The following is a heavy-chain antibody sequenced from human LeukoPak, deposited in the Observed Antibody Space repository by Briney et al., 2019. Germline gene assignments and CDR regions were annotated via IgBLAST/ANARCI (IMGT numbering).Heavy chain of an antibody. CDR1: XGXLXXXY. Sequence: XSXTXXAXXGXLXXXYWSWIRLPPGRGLEWIGEVNEKRGSKNYNPSLKSRVTISVDTSKNQFSLKLSSVTAADTAVYYCARELSTSSTAFDMWGQGTMVTVSS. V-gene: IGHV4-34*01. CDR2: VNEKRGSK. J-gene: IGHJ3*02. CDR3: ARELSTSSTAFDM. D-gene: IGHD6-6*01.